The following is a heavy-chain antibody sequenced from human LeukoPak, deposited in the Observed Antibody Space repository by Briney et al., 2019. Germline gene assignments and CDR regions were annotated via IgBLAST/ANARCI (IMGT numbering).Heavy chain of an antibody. CDR2: ISYDGSNK. V-gene: IGHV3-30*18. D-gene: IGHD3-10*01. CDR3: AKDTGAGYGSGSYHFDY. J-gene: IGHJ4*02. Sequence: GGSLRLSCAASGFTFSRYAMHWVRQAPGKGLEWVAVISYDGSNKYYADSVKGRITLSRDNSKNTVFLQMNSLRTEDTAVYYCAKDTGAGYGSGSYHFDYWGQGTLVTVSS. CDR1: GFTFSRYA.